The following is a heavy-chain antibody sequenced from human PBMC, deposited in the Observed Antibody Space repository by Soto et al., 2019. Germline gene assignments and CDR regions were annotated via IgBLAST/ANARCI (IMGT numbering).Heavy chain of an antibody. CDR2: IYTSGST. Sequence: SETLSLTCTVSGGSISSYYWSWIRQPAGKGLEWIGRIYTSGSTNCNPSLKSRVTMSVDTSKNQFSLKLSSVTAADTAVYYCAREKSRRFFANNPTFDYWGQGTLVTVSS. CDR3: AREKSRRFFANNPTFDY. J-gene: IGHJ4*02. D-gene: IGHD3-3*01. CDR1: GGSISSYY. V-gene: IGHV4-4*07.